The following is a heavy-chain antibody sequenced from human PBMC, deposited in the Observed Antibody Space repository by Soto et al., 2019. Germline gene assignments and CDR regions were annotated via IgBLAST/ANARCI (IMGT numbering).Heavy chain of an antibody. CDR1: GGSISIYY. Sequence: QVQLQESGPGLGKPSETLSLTCTVSGGSISIYYWIWLRQPPGKGLELIGYIYYSGSTNYTPSLNSRVTIAADPTKNQFTLKLNSVTAANTALYYWARQYRYNQEIDYWGQGTLVTVSS. J-gene: IGHJ4*02. V-gene: IGHV4-59*08. CDR3: ARQYRYNQEIDY. CDR2: IYYSGST. D-gene: IGHD1-1*01.